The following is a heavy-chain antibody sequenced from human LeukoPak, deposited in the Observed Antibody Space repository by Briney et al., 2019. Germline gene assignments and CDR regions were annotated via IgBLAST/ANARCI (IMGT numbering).Heavy chain of an antibody. CDR2: IYHSGST. CDR1: GGSISSSNW. Sequence: PSGTLSLTCAVSGGSISSSNWWSWVRQPPGKGLEWIGEIYHSGSTNYNPSLKSRVTISVDKSKNQFSLKLSSVTAADTAVYYCARVSYYDSSAAFDIWGQGTMVTVSS. V-gene: IGHV4-4*02. CDR3: ARVSYYDSSAAFDI. J-gene: IGHJ3*02. D-gene: IGHD3-22*01.